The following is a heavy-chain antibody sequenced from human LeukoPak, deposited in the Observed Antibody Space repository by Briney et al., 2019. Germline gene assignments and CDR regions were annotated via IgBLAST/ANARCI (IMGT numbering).Heavy chain of an antibody. Sequence: SETLSLTCAVSGGSISSSNWWSWVRQPPGKGLEWIGEIYHSGSTNYNPSLKSRVTISVDKSKNQFSLKLSSVTAADTAVYYCAKDLGTLSRPYGMDVWGQGTTVTVSS. J-gene: IGHJ6*02. CDR2: IYHSGST. CDR3: AKDLGTLSRPYGMDV. D-gene: IGHD1-1*01. V-gene: IGHV4-4*02. CDR1: GGSISSSNW.